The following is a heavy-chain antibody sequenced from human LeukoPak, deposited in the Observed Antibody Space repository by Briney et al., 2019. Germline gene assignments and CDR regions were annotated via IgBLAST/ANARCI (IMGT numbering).Heavy chain of an antibody. Sequence: PSETLSLTCTVSGGSISSYYWSWLRQPAGKGLEWIGRIYTSGSTNYNPSLKSRVTISVDKSKNQFSLKLSSVTAADTAVYYCARGPYGTPDWFDPWGQGTLVTVSS. CDR3: ARGPYGTPDWFDP. D-gene: IGHD1-26*01. CDR2: IYTSGST. CDR1: GGSISSYY. J-gene: IGHJ5*02. V-gene: IGHV4-4*07.